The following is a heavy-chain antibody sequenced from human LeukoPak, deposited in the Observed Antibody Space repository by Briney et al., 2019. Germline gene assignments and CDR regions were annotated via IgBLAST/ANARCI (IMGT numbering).Heavy chain of an antibody. CDR3: TKYSGRIDS. Sequence: GGALRLSCTASGFSFCDYAMSWLRRAPGKGGEGVAFIRSKTYGCTTEYAASLNSRFTISRDDSKSLAYLQMNSLKTEDTAVYYCTKYSGRIDSCGQGTLVTVSS. CDR2: IRSKTYGCTT. CDR1: GFSFCDYA. D-gene: IGHD5-18*01. J-gene: IGHJ4*02. V-gene: IGHV3-49*03.